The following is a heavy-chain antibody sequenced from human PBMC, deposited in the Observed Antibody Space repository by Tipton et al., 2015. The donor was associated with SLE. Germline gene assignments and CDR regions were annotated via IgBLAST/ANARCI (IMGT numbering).Heavy chain of an antibody. V-gene: IGHV3-30*02. Sequence: SMRLSCAASGFSFSTFAMHWVRQAPGKGLEWVACIRYDGSNKYDADSVKGRVTMSRDNSKNTLFLQMNSLRAEDTAVYFCARDAVTNDDVFDLWVQGTMVTASS. J-gene: IGHJ3*01. CDR2: IRYDGSNK. CDR1: GFSFSTFA. D-gene: IGHD4-11*01. CDR3: ARDAVTNDDVFDL.